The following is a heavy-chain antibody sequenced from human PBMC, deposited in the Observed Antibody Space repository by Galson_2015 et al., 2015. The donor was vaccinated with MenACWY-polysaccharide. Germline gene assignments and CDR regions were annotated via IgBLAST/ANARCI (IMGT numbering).Heavy chain of an antibody. D-gene: IGHD4-17*01. J-gene: IGHJ4*02. CDR3: ARTNGDFDV. CDR1: GYTFTNYD. V-gene: IGHV1-8*01. Sequence: SVKVSCKASGYTFTNYDINWVRLAPGQGLEWMAWMNPKSGYSGYAQKFHGRVTLTKDTSISTAYLELSSLRSEDTAMYYCARTNGDFDVWGQGTLITVSS. CDR2: MNPKSGYS.